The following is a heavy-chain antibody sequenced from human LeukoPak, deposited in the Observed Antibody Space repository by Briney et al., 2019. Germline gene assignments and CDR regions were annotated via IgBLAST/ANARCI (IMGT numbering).Heavy chain of an antibody. D-gene: IGHD3-22*01. V-gene: IGHV4-39*07. CDR2: IYYSGST. CDR1: GGSTSSSSYY. J-gene: IGHJ4*02. CDR3: ARVDKAYYYDNSAYDTRPDYFDY. Sequence: TSSETLSLTCTVSGGSTSSSSYYWGWIRQPPGKGLEWIGSIYYSGSTYYNPSLKSRVTISVDTSKNQFSLKLSSVTAADTAVYYCARVDKAYYYDNSAYDTRPDYFDYWGQGTLVTVSS.